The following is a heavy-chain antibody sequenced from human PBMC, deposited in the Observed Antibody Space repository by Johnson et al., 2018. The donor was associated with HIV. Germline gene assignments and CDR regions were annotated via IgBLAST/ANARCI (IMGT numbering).Heavy chain of an antibody. CDR3: ARDIFYTDTAFDI. V-gene: IGHV3-11*01. CDR1: GFTFSDYY. CDR2: ISSSGSTI. Sequence: QVLLVESGGGLVQPGGSLRLSCAASGFTFSDYYMSWIRQAPGKGLEWVSYISSSGSTIYYADSVKGRFTMSRDNAKNSLFLQMNSLRAEDSALYYCARDIFYTDTAFDIWGQGTMVTVSS. J-gene: IGHJ3*02.